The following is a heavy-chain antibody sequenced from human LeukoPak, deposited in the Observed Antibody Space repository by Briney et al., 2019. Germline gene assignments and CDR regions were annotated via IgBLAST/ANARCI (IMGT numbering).Heavy chain of an antibody. J-gene: IGHJ4*02. D-gene: IGHD6-19*01. CDR3: AKEEQWLPGDY. V-gene: IGHV3-23*01. CDR2: ISGSGVST. CDR1: VFTFSPYA. Sequence: GGSLRLSCAASVFTFSPYAMSWLRQAPGKGLEWVSAISGSGVSTYYADSVKGRFTISRDNSKSTLYLQMNSVRAGDTAVYYCAKEEQWLPGDYWGQGTLVT.